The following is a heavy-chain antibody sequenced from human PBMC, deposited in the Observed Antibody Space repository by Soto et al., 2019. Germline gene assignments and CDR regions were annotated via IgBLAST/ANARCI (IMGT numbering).Heavy chain of an antibody. V-gene: IGHV4-59*01. J-gene: IGHJ3*02. CDR1: GGSIIGYY. Sequence: SETLSLTCTVSGGSIIGYYWSWIRQPPGKGLEWIGNIYYSGSTKYNPSLQSRVTISVDTSKNQFSLKLTSVTAGDTAVYYCSGERNWDLDAFDIWGQGTMVTVSS. CDR3: SGERNWDLDAFDI. CDR2: IYYSGST. D-gene: IGHD1-1*01.